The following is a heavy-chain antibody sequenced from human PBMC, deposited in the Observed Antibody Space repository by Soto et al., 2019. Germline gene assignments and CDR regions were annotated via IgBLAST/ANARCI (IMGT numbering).Heavy chain of an antibody. Sequence: QVQLLQSGAEVKKPGASVKVSCKASGYTFTNYGITWVRQGPGQGLEWMGGIGAYNGNTHYTQRLQGRVTMTTDTSTSTAYMALRGLRSDDTAVYYCARVRQLVVYFYYYLDVWGKGTKVTVYS. V-gene: IGHV1-18*01. J-gene: IGHJ6*03. D-gene: IGHD6-6*01. CDR1: GYTFTNYG. CDR3: ARVRQLVVYFYYYLDV. CDR2: IGAYNGNT.